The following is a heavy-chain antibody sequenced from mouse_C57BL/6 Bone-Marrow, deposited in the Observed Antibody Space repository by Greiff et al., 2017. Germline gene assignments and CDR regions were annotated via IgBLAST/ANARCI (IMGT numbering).Heavy chain of an antibody. CDR1: GYAFTNYL. J-gene: IGHJ4*01. CDR3: ARYYGRVYAMDY. D-gene: IGHD1-1*01. Sequence: VQVVESGAELVRPGTSVKVSCKASGYAFTNYLIEWVKQRPGPGLEWIGVINPGSGGTNYNEKFKGKATLTADKSSSTTYMQLSSLTSEDSAVYFCARYYGRVYAMDYWGQGTSVTVSS. V-gene: IGHV1-54*01. CDR2: INPGSGGT.